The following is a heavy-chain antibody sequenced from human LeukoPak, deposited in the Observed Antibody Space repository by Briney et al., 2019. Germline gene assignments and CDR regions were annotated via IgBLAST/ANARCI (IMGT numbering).Heavy chain of an antibody. CDR1: GFTFSSYG. V-gene: IGHV3-30*18. CDR3: AETGPTDY. CDR2: ISHDGSNK. D-gene: IGHD1-7*01. J-gene: IGHJ4*02. Sequence: GGSLRLSCAASGFTFSSYGMHWVRQAPGKGLEWVAAISHDGSNKHYADSVKGRFTISRDNSKNTLYLQMSSLKVEDTAAYLCAETGPTDYWGQGTLVTVSS.